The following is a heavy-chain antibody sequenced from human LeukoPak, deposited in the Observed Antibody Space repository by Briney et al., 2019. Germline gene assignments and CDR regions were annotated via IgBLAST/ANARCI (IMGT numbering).Heavy chain of an antibody. J-gene: IGHJ4*02. CDR3: ARDGGPYDFWSGYLYYFDY. D-gene: IGHD3-3*01. CDR1: GYTFTSYG. CDR2: ISAYNGNT. Sequence: ASVKVSCKASGYTFTSYGISWVRQAPGQGLEWMGWISAYNGNTNYAQKLQGRVTTTTDTSTSTAYMELRSLRSNDTAVYYCARDGGPYDFWSGYLYYFDYWGQGTLVTVSS. V-gene: IGHV1-18*01.